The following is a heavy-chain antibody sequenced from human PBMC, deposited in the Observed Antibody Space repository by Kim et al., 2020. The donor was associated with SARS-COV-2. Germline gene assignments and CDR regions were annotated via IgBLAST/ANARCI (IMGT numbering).Heavy chain of an antibody. D-gene: IGHD6-13*01. Sequence: SLKSRVTISVEPSKNQFSLKLSSVTAADTAVYYCARDSRIAAAGTKAFDIWGQGTMVTVSS. CDR3: ARDSRIAAAGTKAFDI. V-gene: IGHV4-31*02. J-gene: IGHJ3*02.